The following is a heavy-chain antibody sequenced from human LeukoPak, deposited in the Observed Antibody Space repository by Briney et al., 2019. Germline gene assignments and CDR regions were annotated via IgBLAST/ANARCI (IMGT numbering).Heavy chain of an antibody. CDR1: GGSISSGGYY. V-gene: IGHV4-30-2*01. D-gene: IGHD4-17*01. CDR2: IYHSGST. J-gene: IGHJ3*02. Sequence: PSQTLSLTCTVSGGSISSGGYYWSWIRQPPGKGLEWIGYIYHSGSTYYNPSLKSRVTISVDRSKNQFSLKLSSVTAADTAVYYCARQTTLTTYFTYRAFDIWGQGTMVTVSS. CDR3: ARQTTLTTYFTYRAFDI.